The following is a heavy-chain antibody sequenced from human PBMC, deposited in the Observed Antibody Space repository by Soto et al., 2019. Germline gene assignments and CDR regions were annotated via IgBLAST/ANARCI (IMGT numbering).Heavy chain of an antibody. CDR3: ARGRHILTGPVLSGRDV. J-gene: IGHJ6*02. CDR1: GGTFSSYT. CDR2: IIPILGIA. Sequence: QVQLVQSGAEVKKPGSSVKVSCKASGGTFSSYTISWVRQAPGQGLEWMGRIIPILGIANYAQKFQGRVTITADKSTSTAYMELSSLRSEDTAVYYCARGRHILTGPVLSGRDVWGQGTTVTVSS. V-gene: IGHV1-69*02. D-gene: IGHD3-9*01.